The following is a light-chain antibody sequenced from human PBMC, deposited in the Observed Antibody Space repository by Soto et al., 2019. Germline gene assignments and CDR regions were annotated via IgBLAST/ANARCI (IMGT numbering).Light chain of an antibody. CDR3: QQDNSYSWT. V-gene: IGKV1-5*01. Sequence: DIQMTQSPSTLSASVGDRVTITFRASQSISSWLAWYQQKPGRAPKVLIYNASSLESGVPSRFSGSGSGTEFTLTISSLQPDDFATYYCQQDNSYSWTFGQGTKVDIK. CDR2: NAS. J-gene: IGKJ1*01. CDR1: QSISSW.